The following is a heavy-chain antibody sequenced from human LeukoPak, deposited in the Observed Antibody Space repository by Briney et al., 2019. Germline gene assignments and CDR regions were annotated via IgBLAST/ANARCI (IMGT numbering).Heavy chain of an antibody. J-gene: IGHJ3*02. V-gene: IGHV3-33*06. CDR1: GFTFSSYG. Sequence: GGSLRLSCAASGFTFSSYGMHWVRQAPGKGLEWVAVIWFDGSNNYYADSVKGRFTISRDNSKNTLSLQVNSLRAEDTAVYYCAKVMGERFGNGAFDIWGQGTMVTVSS. D-gene: IGHD2-8*01. CDR3: AKVMGERFGNGAFDI. CDR2: IWFDGSNN.